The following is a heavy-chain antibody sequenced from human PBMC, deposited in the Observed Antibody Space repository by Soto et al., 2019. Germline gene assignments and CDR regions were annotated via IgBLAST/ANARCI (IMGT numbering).Heavy chain of an antibody. D-gene: IGHD1-20*01. J-gene: IGHJ6*02. CDR3: ARWPQPRYTADPYAVDV. Sequence: QVHLVQSGTEVKKPGSSVKVSCKASGGTFSSSGFSWVRQAPGQGLEWMGMIVPSLDTTNYAQKFQARVKITADEFTSTAYMEWRSLRSEDTAVYYCARWPQPRYTADPYAVDVWGQGTRVIVSS. V-gene: IGHV1-69*11. CDR1: GGTFSSSG. CDR2: IVPSLDTT.